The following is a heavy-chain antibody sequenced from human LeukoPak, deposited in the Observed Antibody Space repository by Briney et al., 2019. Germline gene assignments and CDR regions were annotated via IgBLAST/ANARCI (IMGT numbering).Heavy chain of an antibody. D-gene: IGHD1-26*01. J-gene: IGHJ4*02. CDR3: ATAGAPVSYGDC. CDR1: GFTFSSYW. V-gene: IGHV3-74*01. Sequence: GGSLRLSCAASGFTFSSYWMHWVRQAPGKGLVWVSRINTDGSSTTYADFVKGRFTISRDNAKNTLYLQMNSLRAEDTAVYYCATAGAPVSYGDCWGQGTLVTVSS. CDR2: INTDGSST.